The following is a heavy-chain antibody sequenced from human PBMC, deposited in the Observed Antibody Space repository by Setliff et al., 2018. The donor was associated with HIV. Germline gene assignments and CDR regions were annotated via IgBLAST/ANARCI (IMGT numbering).Heavy chain of an antibody. CDR2: IRNKVKSSTT. CDR1: GFILSDHH. CDR3: TRDTSRADESAFDI. J-gene: IGHJ3*02. Sequence: GGSLRLSCAASGFILSDHHMDWVRQAPGKGLEWIGRIRNKVKSSTTEYAASVKGRFTISRDDSKNSLYLQMNSLKTEDTALYYCTRDTSRADESAFDIWGQGTLVTVSS. V-gene: IGHV3-72*01.